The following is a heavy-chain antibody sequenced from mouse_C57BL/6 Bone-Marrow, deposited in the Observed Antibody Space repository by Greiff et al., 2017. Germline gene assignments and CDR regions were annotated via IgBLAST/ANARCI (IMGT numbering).Heavy chain of an antibody. CDR2: IDPETGGT. J-gene: IGHJ4*01. CDR1: GYTFTDYE. V-gene: IGHV1-15*01. Sequence: QVQLQQSGAELVRPGASVTLSCKASGYTFTDYEMHWVKQTPVHGLEWIGAIDPETGGTAYNQKFKGKAILTADKASSTAYMELRSLTSEDSAVYYCTRTTVYARDYWGQGTSVTVSS. CDR3: TRTTVYARDY. D-gene: IGHD1-1*01.